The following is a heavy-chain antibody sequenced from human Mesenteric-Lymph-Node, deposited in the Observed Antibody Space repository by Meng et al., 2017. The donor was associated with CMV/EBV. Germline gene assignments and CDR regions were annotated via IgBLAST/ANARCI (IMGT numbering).Heavy chain of an antibody. V-gene: IGHV5-51*01. CDR3: VISGSYGSDFDY. CDR1: GYGFTSYW. J-gene: IGHJ4*01. Sequence: GESLKISCKGSGYGFTSYWIGWVRQMPGKGLEWMGVVHPDDSDTRYRPSFRGQVTISADKSISTAYLQWSSLKASDSAMYYCVISGSYGSDFDYWGQGTLVTVSS. CDR2: VHPDDSDT. D-gene: IGHD5-18*01.